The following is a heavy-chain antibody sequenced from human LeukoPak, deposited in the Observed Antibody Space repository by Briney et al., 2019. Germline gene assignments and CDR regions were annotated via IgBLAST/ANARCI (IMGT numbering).Heavy chain of an antibody. Sequence: PGGSLRLSCAASGFTFDDYAMHWVRQAPGKGLEWVSLISGDGGSTYYADSVKGRFTISRDNSKNSLYLQMNSLRAEDTALYYCARGFVLGAAKNYFDYWGQGALVTVSS. CDR3: ARGFVLGAAKNYFDY. CDR2: ISGDGGST. CDR1: GFTFDDYA. J-gene: IGHJ4*02. V-gene: IGHV3-43*02. D-gene: IGHD2-21*02.